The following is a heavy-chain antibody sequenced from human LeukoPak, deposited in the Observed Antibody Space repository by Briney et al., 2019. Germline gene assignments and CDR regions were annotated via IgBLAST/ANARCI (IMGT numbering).Heavy chain of an antibody. CDR1: GFPFSSYA. J-gene: IGHJ4*02. V-gene: IGHV4-34*10. CDR2: VHLDGRT. D-gene: IGHD3-3*01. CDR3: AREGGFYRPLDY. Sequence: GSLRLSCEASGFPFSSYAMTWVRQPPGKGLEWIGEVHLDGRTNYNPSLESRLTMSVDVSENQVSLKLTSVTAADTAVYYCAREGGFYRPLDYSGQGTLVTVSS.